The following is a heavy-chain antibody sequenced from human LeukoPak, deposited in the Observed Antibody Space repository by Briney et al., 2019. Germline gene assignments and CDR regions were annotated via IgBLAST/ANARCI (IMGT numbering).Heavy chain of an antibody. D-gene: IGHD3-22*01. CDR2: IYYSGST. Sequence: SETLSLTCTVSGGSISSSSYYWGWIRQPQGKGLEWIVSIYYSGSTYYNPSLKSRVTISVDTSKNQFSLKLSSVTAADTAVYYCACQYYYDSSGYYSLGIRYWGQGTLVTVSS. V-gene: IGHV4-39*07. CDR3: ACQYYYDSSGYYSLGIRY. J-gene: IGHJ4*02. CDR1: GGSISSSSYY.